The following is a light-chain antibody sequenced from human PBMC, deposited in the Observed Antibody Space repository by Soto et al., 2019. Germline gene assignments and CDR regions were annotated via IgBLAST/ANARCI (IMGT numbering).Light chain of an antibody. J-gene: IGKJ2*01. V-gene: IGKV4-1*01. CDR3: QQYYSTPRT. CDR1: QSVLYSSNNKNY. Sequence: DIVMTQSPDSLAVSLGERANINCKSSQSVLYSSNNKNYLAWYQQKPGQPPKLLIYWASTRESGVPDRFRGSGSGTDFTLTISSLQAEDVAVYYCQQYYSTPRTFGQGTKLEMK. CDR2: WAS.